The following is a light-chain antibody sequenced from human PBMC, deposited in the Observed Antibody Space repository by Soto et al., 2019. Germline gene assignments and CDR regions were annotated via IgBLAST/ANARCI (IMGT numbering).Light chain of an antibody. CDR1: ESIARR. Sequence: DIQMTQSPSSLSASVGDRVTITCRASESIARRLNWYQQKPGKAPKLLIYAASSLQNGVPSRFRGGGSGTDFTLTISNLQPEDFATYYCQQSYSTLSITGGQGTRLEIK. J-gene: IGKJ5*01. CDR3: QQSYSTLSIT. CDR2: AAS. V-gene: IGKV1-39*01.